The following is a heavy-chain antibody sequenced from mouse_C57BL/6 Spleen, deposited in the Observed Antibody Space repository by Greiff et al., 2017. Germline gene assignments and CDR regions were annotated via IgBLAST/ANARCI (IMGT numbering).Heavy chain of an antibody. CDR1: GYTFTSYG. V-gene: IGHV1-81*01. CDR3: ARPVYGSSFRYFDV. Sequence: VQLQQSGAELARPGASVKLSCKASGYTFTSYGISWVKQRTGQGLEWIGEIYPRSGNTYYNEKFKGKATLTADKSSSTAYMELRSLTSEDSAVYFCARPVYGSSFRYFDVWGTGTTVTVSS. CDR2: IYPRSGNT. D-gene: IGHD1-1*01. J-gene: IGHJ1*03.